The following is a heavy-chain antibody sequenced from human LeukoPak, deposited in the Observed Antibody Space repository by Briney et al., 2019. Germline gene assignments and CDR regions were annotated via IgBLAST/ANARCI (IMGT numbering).Heavy chain of an antibody. V-gene: IGHV4-59*08. CDR1: GGSINSYY. Sequence: SETLSLTCTVSGGSINSYYWSWIRQPPGKGLEWIGYIYHSGSANYNPSLKSRVTISVDTSKNQFSLRLSSVTAADTAVYYCASRITVAGNYFDYWGQGTLVTVSS. J-gene: IGHJ4*02. D-gene: IGHD6-19*01. CDR3: ASRITVAGNYFDY. CDR2: IYHSGSA.